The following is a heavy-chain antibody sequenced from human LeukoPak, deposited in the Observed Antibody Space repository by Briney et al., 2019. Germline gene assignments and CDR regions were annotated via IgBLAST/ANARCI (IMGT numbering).Heavy chain of an antibody. CDR3: ARVTGYRIEDYFDY. J-gene: IGHJ4*02. V-gene: IGHV4-59*01. D-gene: IGHD6-13*01. Sequence: GSLRLSCAASGFTFSSYWMNWLRQPPGKGLEWIGYIYYSGSTNYNPSLKSRVTISVETSKNEFSLKLRSVTAADTAVYYCARVTGYRIEDYFDYWGQGTLVTVSS. CDR2: IYYSGST. CDR1: GFTFSSYW.